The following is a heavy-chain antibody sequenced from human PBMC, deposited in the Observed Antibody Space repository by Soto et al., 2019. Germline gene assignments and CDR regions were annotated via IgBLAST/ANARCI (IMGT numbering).Heavy chain of an antibody. Sequence: PGESLKISCKGAGNIFSTYWTVWVRQMPGKGLEWMGIIYPADSDVRYGPSFQGQVTISADKSITTAYLQWSSLKASDTAMYYCARLEQLGYVMDVWGQGTTVTVSS. CDR3: ARLEQLGYVMDV. CDR2: IYPADSDV. J-gene: IGHJ6*02. D-gene: IGHD6-6*01. CDR1: GNIFSTYW. V-gene: IGHV5-51*01.